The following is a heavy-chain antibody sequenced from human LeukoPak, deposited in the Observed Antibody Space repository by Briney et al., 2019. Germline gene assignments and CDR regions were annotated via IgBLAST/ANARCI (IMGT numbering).Heavy chain of an antibody. CDR3: ARGYPSYGSDY. CDR1: GGSFSSYY. D-gene: IGHD5-18*01. J-gene: IGHJ4*02. V-gene: IGHV4-34*01. CDR2: INHSGNT. Sequence: SETLSLTCAVYGGSFSSYYWSWIRQPPGKGLEWIGEINHSGNTNYNPSLKSRVTISVDTSKNQFSLKVTSVTAADTAVYYCARGYPSYGSDYWGQGTLVTASS.